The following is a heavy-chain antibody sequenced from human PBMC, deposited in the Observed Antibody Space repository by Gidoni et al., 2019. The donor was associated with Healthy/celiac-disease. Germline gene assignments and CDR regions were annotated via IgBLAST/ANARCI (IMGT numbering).Heavy chain of an antibody. Sequence: EVQLLGSGGGFVQPGGSLRLAWADSRFTCSSYAMSWVRQAPGEVLEWVSAISGSGGSTYYADSVKGRFTISRDNSKNTLYLQMNNLRAEDTAVYYCAKGSGRPFDYWGQGTLVTVSS. V-gene: IGHV3-23*01. CDR1: RFTCSSYA. J-gene: IGHJ4*02. D-gene: IGHD1-1*01. CDR3: AKGSGRPFDY. CDR2: ISGSGGST.